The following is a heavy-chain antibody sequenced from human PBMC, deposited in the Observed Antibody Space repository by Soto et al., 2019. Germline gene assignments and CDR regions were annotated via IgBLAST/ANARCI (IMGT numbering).Heavy chain of an antibody. V-gene: IGHV3-23*01. J-gene: IGHJ4*02. CDR2: VSAGGEKT. D-gene: IGHD3-10*01. CDR3: AKERALGFLTPFGWRAHFDG. CDR1: GFTFRSYA. Sequence: DVQLLESGGDFVQPGGSLRLSCVGSGFTFRSYALTWFRQVPGKGLGWASTVSAGGEKTYFADSVKGGLTMARENSKNTLKLQMDSLRVEDTAVYYCAKERALGFLTPFGWRAHFDGWGQGGLLTVSS.